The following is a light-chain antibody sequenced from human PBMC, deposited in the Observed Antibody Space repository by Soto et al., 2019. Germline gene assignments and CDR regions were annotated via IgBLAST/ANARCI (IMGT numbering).Light chain of an antibody. CDR1: HSVGTK. CDR3: HQYSKWPQT. V-gene: IGKV3-15*01. J-gene: IGKJ1*01. Sequence: PGETATLSCRASHSVGTKLAWYQQRPGQAPRLLISDASTRATSISARFSGSGSVTQFTLTISSLQSEDIALYYCHQYSKWPQTFGQGTKVEMK. CDR2: DAS.